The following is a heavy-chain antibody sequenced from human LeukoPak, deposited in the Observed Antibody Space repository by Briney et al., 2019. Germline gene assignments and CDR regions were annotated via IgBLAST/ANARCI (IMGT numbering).Heavy chain of an antibody. CDR2: INHSGST. D-gene: IGHD5-18*01. J-gene: IGHJ6*03. CDR1: EFTVSTNY. V-gene: IGHV4-34*01. CDR3: ARHPRYSYGSLYYYYYMDV. Sequence: PGGSLRLSCAASEFTVSTNYMSWVRQPPGKGLEWIGEINHSGSTNYNPSLKSRVTISVDTSKNQFSLKLSSVTAADTAVYYCARHPRYSYGSLYYYYYMDVWGKGTTVTVSS.